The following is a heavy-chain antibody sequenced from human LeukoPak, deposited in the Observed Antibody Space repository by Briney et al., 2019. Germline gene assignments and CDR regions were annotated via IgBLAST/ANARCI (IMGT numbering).Heavy chain of an antibody. V-gene: IGHV3-7*01. CDR2: IKQDGSEK. CDR3: AKDMGYSSSSNWFDP. Sequence: PGGSLRLSCAASGFTFSSYWMSWVRQAPGKGLEWVANIKQDGSEKYYVDSVKGRFTISRDNAKTSLFLQMNSLRSEDTALYYCAKDMGYSSSSNWFDPWGQGTLVTVSS. CDR1: GFTFSSYW. J-gene: IGHJ5*02. D-gene: IGHD6-13*01.